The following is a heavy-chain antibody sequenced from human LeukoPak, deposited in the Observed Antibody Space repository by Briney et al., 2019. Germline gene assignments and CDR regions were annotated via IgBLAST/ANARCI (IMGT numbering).Heavy chain of an antibody. CDR3: ARTTTMVRGVIIDFDY. D-gene: IGHD3-10*01. CDR2: ICYSGST. J-gene: IGHJ4*02. V-gene: IGHV4-59*01. Sequence: PSETLSLTCTVSGGSISSYYWSWIRQPPGKGLEWIGYICYSGSTNYNPSLKSRVTISIDTSKNQFSLKLSSVTAADTAVYYCARTTTMVRGVIIDFDYWGQGTLVTVSS. CDR1: GGSISSYY.